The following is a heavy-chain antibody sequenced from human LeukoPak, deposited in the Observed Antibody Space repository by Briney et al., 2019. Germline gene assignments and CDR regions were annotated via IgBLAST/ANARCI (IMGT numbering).Heavy chain of an antibody. D-gene: IGHD6-19*01. Sequence: PSEALSLTCAVSGYSISSGYYWGWIRQPPGKGLEWVGSIYHSGGTYYNPSLKSRVTISVDTSKNQFSLKLSSVTAADTAVYYCARDQGIAVAGTLDRWFDPWGQGTLVTVSS. CDR1: GYSISSGYY. J-gene: IGHJ5*02. CDR3: ARDQGIAVAGTLDRWFDP. V-gene: IGHV4-38-2*02. CDR2: IYHSGGT.